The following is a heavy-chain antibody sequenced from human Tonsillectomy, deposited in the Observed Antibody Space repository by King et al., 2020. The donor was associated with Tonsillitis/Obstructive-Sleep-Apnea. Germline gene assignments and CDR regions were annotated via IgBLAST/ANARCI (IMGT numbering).Heavy chain of an antibody. V-gene: IGHV3-49*04. Sequence: VQLVESGGGLVQPGRSLRLSCTASGFTFGDYAMSWARQAPGKGLEWVGLIRIKAYGGTPEYAASAKGRFTISRDDSKSIAYLQMNSLKTEDTAVYYCTRGGKTTTAYFDYWGQGTLVTVSS. J-gene: IGHJ4*02. CDR2: IRIKAYGGTP. D-gene: IGHD4-17*01. CDR1: GFTFGDYA. CDR3: TRGGKTTTAYFDY.